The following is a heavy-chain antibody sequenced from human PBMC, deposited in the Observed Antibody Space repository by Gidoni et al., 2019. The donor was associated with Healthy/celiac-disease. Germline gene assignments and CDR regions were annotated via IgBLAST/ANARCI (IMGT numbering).Heavy chain of an antibody. Sequence: QVQLQESGPGLGKPSETLSLTCTVSGGSISSYYWSWIRQPPGKGLEWIGYIYYSGSTNYNPSLKSRDTISVDTSKNQFSLKLSSVTAADTAVYYCARDLAVVTPPLGHWYFDLWGRGTLVTVSS. CDR1: GGSISSYY. CDR3: ARDLAVVTPPLGHWYFDL. V-gene: IGHV4-59*01. J-gene: IGHJ2*01. CDR2: IYYSGST. D-gene: IGHD2-15*01.